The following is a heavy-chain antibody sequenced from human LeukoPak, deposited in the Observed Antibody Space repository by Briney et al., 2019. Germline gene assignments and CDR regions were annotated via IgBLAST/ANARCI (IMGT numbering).Heavy chain of an antibody. CDR3: AKGREWIQLWSAYYLDY. D-gene: IGHD5-18*01. Sequence: GGSLRLSCAASGFTFNSYGMSWVRQAPGKGLEWVSAISGSDDSTYYADSVKGRFTISRDNSKNTLYLQMNSLRAEATAVYYCAKGREWIQLWSAYYLDYWGQGTVVSVSS. J-gene: IGHJ4*02. CDR1: GFTFNSYG. CDR2: ISGSDDST. V-gene: IGHV3-23*01.